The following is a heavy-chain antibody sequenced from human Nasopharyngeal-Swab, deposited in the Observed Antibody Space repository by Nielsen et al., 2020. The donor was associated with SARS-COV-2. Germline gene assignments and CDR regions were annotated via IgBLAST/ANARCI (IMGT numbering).Heavy chain of an antibody. Sequence: GESLKISCAASGFTFSNYSMNWVRQAPGKGLEWVSSISSSTSYIYYADSVKGRFTISRDNAKNSLYLQMNSLRAEDTAVYYCARDGFGESPYYYYGMDVWGQGTTGTVAS. CDR3: ARDGFGESPYYYYGMDV. CDR2: ISSSTSYI. J-gene: IGHJ6*02. D-gene: IGHD3-10*01. CDR1: GFTFSNYS. V-gene: IGHV3-21*01.